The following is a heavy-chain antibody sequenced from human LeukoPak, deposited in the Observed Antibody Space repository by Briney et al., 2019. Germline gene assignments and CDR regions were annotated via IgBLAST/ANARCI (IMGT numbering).Heavy chain of an antibody. CDR1: GGSFSGYY. D-gene: IGHD3-22*01. CDR3: ARVRGYYDSSGYYYHDAFDI. CDR2: INHSGST. Sequence: SETLSLTCAVYGGSFSGYYWSWIRQPPGKGLEWIGEINHSGSTNYNPSLKSRVTISVDTSKNQFSLKLSSVTAADTAVYYCARVRGYYDSSGYYYHDAFDIWGQGTMVTVSS. J-gene: IGHJ3*02. V-gene: IGHV4-34*01.